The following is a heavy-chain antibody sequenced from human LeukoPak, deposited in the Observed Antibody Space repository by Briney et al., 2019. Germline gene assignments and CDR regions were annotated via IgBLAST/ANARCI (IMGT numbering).Heavy chain of an antibody. J-gene: IGHJ4*02. Sequence: PSETLSLTCTVSGGSISSSSYYWGWIRQPPGKGLEWIGSIYYSGSTYYNPSLKSRVTISVDTSKNQFSLKLSPVTAADTAVYYCATRYYYDSSGYYYIFDYWGQGTLVTVSS. CDR2: IYYSGST. CDR3: ATRYYYDSSGYYYIFDY. V-gene: IGHV4-39*07. CDR1: GGSISSSSYY. D-gene: IGHD3-22*01.